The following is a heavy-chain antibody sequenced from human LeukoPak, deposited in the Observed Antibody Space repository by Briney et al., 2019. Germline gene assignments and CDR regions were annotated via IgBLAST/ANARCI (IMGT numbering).Heavy chain of an antibody. Sequence: SETLSLTCTVSGGSISSYYWSWIRQPPGKGLEWIGYIYYSGSTNYDPSLKSRVTISVDTSKNQFSLKLSSVTAADTAVYYCARRVHSSSWSSYFDYWGQETLVTVSS. CDR2: IYYSGST. D-gene: IGHD6-13*01. J-gene: IGHJ4*02. CDR3: ARRVHSSSWSSYFDY. V-gene: IGHV4-59*01. CDR1: GGSISSYY.